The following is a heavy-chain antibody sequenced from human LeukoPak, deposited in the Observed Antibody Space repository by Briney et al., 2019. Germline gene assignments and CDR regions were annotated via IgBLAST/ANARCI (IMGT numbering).Heavy chain of an antibody. Sequence: PSETLSLTCTVSGGSISSYYWSWIRRPPGKGLEWIGYIYYSGSTNYNPSLKSRVTISVKTSKNQFSLKLSSVTAADTAVYYCARGSVANTGLDYWGQGTLVTVSS. D-gene: IGHD6-19*01. CDR2: IYYSGST. V-gene: IGHV4-59*01. CDR1: GGSISSYY. CDR3: ARGSVANTGLDY. J-gene: IGHJ4*02.